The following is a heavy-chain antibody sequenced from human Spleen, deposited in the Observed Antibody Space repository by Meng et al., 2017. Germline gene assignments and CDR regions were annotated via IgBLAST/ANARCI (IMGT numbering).Heavy chain of an antibody. D-gene: IGHD2-21*02. CDR1: GLTFRRQS. J-gene: IGHJ4*02. CDR3: ARDQTYCGGDCPIDY. CDR2: ISSNGDYI. Sequence: GESLKISCAASGLTFRRQSMNWVRQAPGKGLEWVSSISSNGDYIYYADSVKGRFTISRDNAKNSLYLQMSGLRVEDTAVYYCARDQTYCGGDCPIDYWGQGTLVTVSS. V-gene: IGHV3-21*01.